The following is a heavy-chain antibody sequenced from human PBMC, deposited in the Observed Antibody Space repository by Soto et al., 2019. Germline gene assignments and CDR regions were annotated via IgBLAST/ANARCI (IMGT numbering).Heavy chain of an antibody. J-gene: IGHJ6*02. CDR3: ARDRGSSWYHYYGMDV. CDR1: GYTFTSYY. CDR2: INPSGGST. D-gene: IGHD6-13*01. Sequence: SCKASGYTFTSYYMHWVRQAPGQGLEWMGIINPSGGSTSYAQKFQGRVTMTRDTSTSTVYMELSSLRSEDTAVYYCARDRGSSWYHYYGMDVWGQGTTVTVSS. V-gene: IGHV1-46*01.